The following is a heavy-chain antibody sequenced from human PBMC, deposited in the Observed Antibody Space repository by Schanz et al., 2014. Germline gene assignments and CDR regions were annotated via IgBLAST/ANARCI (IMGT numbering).Heavy chain of an antibody. CDR1: GFTFSNHA. CDR3: ARFLARYQYYGVDV. Sequence: VQLVESGGGLVQPGGSLRLSCAASGFTFSNHALSWVRQAPGKGLEWVSTISGSGGDTYPADSVKGRFSISRDNGETSVYLQINSLRVEDTAVYYCARFLARYQYYGVDVWGQGTTVIVSS. J-gene: IGHJ6*02. D-gene: IGHD3-3*01. V-gene: IGHV3-23*04. CDR2: ISGSGGDT.